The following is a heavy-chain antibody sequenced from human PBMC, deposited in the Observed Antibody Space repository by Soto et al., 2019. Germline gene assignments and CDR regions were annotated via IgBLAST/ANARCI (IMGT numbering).Heavy chain of an antibody. V-gene: IGHV1-8*01. CDR1: GYTFTSYD. J-gene: IGHJ6*02. CDR3: ARDYSNQAV. D-gene: IGHD4-4*01. CDR2: MNPNSGNT. Sequence: QVQLVQSGAEVKKPGASVKVSCKASGYTFTSYDINWVRQATGQGLEWMGWMNPNSGNTGYAQKFQGRITLTRNTSINTAYIELSSLRSEDTAVYYYARDYSNQAVWGQLTTVTVSS.